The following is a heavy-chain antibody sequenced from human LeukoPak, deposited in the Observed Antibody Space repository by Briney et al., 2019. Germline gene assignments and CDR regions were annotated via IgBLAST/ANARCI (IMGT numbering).Heavy chain of an antibody. Sequence: GGSLRLSCAASGFTFSSYEMNWVRQAPGKGLEWVSYISSSGGTIYYADSVKGRFTISRDNAKNSLYLQMNSLRAEDTAVYYCARDWEQLATGPDYWGQGTLVTVSS. J-gene: IGHJ4*02. CDR2: ISSSGGTI. V-gene: IGHV3-48*03. CDR1: GFTFSSYE. D-gene: IGHD6-6*01. CDR3: ARDWEQLATGPDY.